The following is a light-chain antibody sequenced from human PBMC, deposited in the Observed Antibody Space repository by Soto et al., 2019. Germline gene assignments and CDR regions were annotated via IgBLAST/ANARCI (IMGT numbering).Light chain of an antibody. CDR3: QQYNNWPLT. V-gene: IGKV3-15*01. CDR1: QSVSRY. Sequence: IVMTQSPATLSVSPGERATLSCRASQSVSRYLGWYQQKPGQAPRLLIYGASTRATDIPARFSGSGSGTEFTLTISSLQSEDFALYYCQQYNNWPLTFGGGTKVDIK. J-gene: IGKJ4*01. CDR2: GAS.